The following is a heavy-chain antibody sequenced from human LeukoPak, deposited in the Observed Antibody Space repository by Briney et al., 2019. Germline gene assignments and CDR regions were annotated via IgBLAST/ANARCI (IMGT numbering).Heavy chain of an antibody. V-gene: IGHV3-74*01. CDR2: IDSDDSRT. CDR1: GFTFSISW. D-gene: IGHD5-12*01. J-gene: IGHJ3*02. Sequence: PGGSLRLSCAASGFTFSISWMHWVRQAPGKGLEWVARIDSDDSRTIYADSVKGRFTISRDNSKNTLYLQMNSLRAEDTAVYYCARDRGYSGYDSSGAFDIWGQGTMVTVSS. CDR3: ARDRGYSGYDSSGAFDI.